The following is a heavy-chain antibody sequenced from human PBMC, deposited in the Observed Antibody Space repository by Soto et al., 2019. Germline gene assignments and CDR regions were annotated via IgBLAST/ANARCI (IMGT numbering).Heavy chain of an antibody. D-gene: IGHD2-21*01. V-gene: IGHV4-39*07. J-gene: IGHJ6*03. CDR2: IYYSGST. CDR1: GGSISSSSYY. CDR3: ARGGISHWAYFYYMDV. Sequence: SETLSLTCTVSGGSISSSSYYWGWIRQPPGKGLEWIGSIYYSGSTYYNPSLKSRVTISVDTSKNQFSLTLNSVTAADTATYYCARGGISHWAYFYYMDVWDRGTTVTVSS.